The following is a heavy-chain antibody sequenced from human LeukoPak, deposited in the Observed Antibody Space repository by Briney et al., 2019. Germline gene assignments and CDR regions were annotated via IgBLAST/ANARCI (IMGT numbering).Heavy chain of an antibody. CDR2: ISGSGGST. V-gene: IGHV3-23*01. J-gene: IGHJ5*01. Sequence: GGSLRLSCAASGFTFSTYAMSWVRQAPGKGLEWVSAISGSGGSTHYADSVTGRFTISRDNSKNTVYLQLNSLRAEDTAVYYCAKFPVAAAGNNWFDSWGQGTLVTVSP. D-gene: IGHD6-13*01. CDR3: AKFPVAAAGNNWFDS. CDR1: GFTFSTYA.